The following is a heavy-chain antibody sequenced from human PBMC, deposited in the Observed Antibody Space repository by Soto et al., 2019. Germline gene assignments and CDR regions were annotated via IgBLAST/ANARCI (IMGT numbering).Heavy chain of an antibody. D-gene: IGHD3-3*01. CDR3: ARGIYYDFWSGYPGYFDY. CDR2: IYYSGST. J-gene: IGHJ4*02. V-gene: IGHV4-31*03. CDR1: GGSISSGGYY. Sequence: PSETLSLTCTVSGGSISSGGYYWSWIRQHPGKGLEWIGYIYYSGSTNYNPSLKSRVTISVDTSKNQFSLKLSSVTAADTAVYYCARGIYYDFWSGYPGYFDYWGQGTLVTVSS.